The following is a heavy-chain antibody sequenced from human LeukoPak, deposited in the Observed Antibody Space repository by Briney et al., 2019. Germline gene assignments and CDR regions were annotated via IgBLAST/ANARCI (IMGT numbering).Heavy chain of an antibody. Sequence: GASVTVSCTASGFTFTSSAVQWVRQARGQRLEWIGWIVVGSGNTNYAQKFQERVTITRDMSTNTAYMELSSLRSEDTAVYYCAARSSYSSGWNFDYWGQGTLVTVSS. D-gene: IGHD6-19*01. V-gene: IGHV1-58*01. CDR3: AARSSYSSGWNFDY. CDR1: GFTFTSSA. CDR2: IVVGSGNT. J-gene: IGHJ4*02.